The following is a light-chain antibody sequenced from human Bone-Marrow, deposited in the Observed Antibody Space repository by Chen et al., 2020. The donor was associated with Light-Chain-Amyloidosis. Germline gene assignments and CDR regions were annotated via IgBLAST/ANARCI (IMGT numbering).Light chain of an antibody. Sequence: EMGLTQSPATLSLSPGERATPSCRASQSVSSYLAWYQQKPGQAPRLLIYDASNRATGIPARFSGSGSGTDFTLTISSLEPEDFAVYYCQQRSNWPPAFGQGTRLEIK. CDR1: QSVSSY. J-gene: IGKJ5*01. V-gene: IGKV3-11*01. CDR2: DAS. CDR3: QQRSNWPPA.